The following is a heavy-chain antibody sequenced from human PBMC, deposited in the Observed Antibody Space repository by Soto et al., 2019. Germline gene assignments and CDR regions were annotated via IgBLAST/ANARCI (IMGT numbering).Heavy chain of an antibody. Sequence: EVQLLESGGGLVQPGGSLRLSCAASGFPFSDYAMSWVRQAPGKGLEWVSAISGSGGSTYYRDSVKGRFTISRDNSKNTRYLQLNSLRAEDTAVYYCATLTTVTTYGAPLEYWGQGTLVTVSS. V-gene: IGHV3-23*01. CDR1: GFPFSDYA. CDR2: ISGSGGST. J-gene: IGHJ4*02. D-gene: IGHD4-4*01. CDR3: ATLTTVTTYGAPLEY.